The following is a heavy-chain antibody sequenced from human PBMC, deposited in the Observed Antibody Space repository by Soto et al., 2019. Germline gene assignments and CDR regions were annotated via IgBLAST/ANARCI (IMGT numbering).Heavy chain of an antibody. J-gene: IGHJ4*02. CDR2: IIPISGTA. V-gene: IGHV1-69*01. CDR3: ARGALAGPSYFDY. D-gene: IGHD6-19*01. CDR1: GGTFSSYA. Sequence: QVQLVQSGAEVKKPGSSVKVSCKASGGTFSSYAISWVRQAPGQGLEWMGGIIPISGTANYALKFQGRVTITADESTSTAYMELSSVRSEDAAVYSCARGALAGPSYFDYWGQGTLVTVSS.